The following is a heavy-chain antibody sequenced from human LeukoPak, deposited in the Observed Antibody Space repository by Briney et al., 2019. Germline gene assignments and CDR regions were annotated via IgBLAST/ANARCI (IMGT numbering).Heavy chain of an antibody. J-gene: IGHJ4*02. CDR1: GLTFGSYA. CDR3: AKDQTPVDKWSWEFYY. D-gene: IGHD1-26*01. V-gene: IGHV3-23*01. Sequence: GGSLRLSFVASGLTFGSYAMSWVRQAPGKGLEWVSTIGGGGEITSDADSVKGRFAISRDNSKNTLYLQMDSLRAEDTAVYYCAKDQTPVDKWSWEFYYWGRGVLVTVAS. CDR2: IGGGGEIT.